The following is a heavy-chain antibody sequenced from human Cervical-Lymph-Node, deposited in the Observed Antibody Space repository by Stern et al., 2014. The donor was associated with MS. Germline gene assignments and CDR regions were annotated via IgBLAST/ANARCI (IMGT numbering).Heavy chain of an antibody. CDR3: AGGGGLVGYFDY. CDR2: IAPVFRTT. V-gene: IGHV1-69*06. CDR1: GDTFTSYA. J-gene: IGHJ4*02. Sequence: QLVQSGAEVKKPGSSVKVSCKASGDTFTSYAINWVRQAPGQGLEWMGVIAPVFRTTNDAQKFRGRVTITADKSTNTAYMELMTLRYEDTAVYCCAGGGGLVGYFDYWGQGTLVSVSS. D-gene: IGHD3/OR15-3a*01.